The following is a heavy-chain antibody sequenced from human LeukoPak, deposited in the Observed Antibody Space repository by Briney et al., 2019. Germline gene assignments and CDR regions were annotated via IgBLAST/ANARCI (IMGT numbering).Heavy chain of an antibody. V-gene: IGHV1-2*06. D-gene: IGHD4-17*01. CDR2: INPNSGAT. Sequence: ASVRVSCKASGYNFAGYYMHWLRQAPGQGLEWMGRINPNSGATRFAQKFQGRVTMTGDASITTAYMELSSLKSDDTAVYYCARADDYGDYPDYWGQGTLVTVSS. CDR1: GYNFAGYY. J-gene: IGHJ4*02. CDR3: ARADDYGDYPDY.